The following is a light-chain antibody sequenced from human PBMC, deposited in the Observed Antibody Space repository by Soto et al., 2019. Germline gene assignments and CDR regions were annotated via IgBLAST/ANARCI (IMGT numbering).Light chain of an antibody. CDR1: QSGTNNS. J-gene: IGKJ1*01. CDR2: GAS. Sequence: EIVLRVASGSLSLSPGERDTLSCSASQSGTNNSCAWYQHKPGHAPSLLVLGASISAAGIPDRVSGSGSGTDFTLTSSKLEPDDSALCYWHLTGSWTFGQGTKVDIK. V-gene: IGKV3-20*01. CDR3: HLTGSWT.